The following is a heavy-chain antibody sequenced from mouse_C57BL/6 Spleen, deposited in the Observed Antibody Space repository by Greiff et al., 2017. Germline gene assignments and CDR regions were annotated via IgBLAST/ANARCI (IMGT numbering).Heavy chain of an antibody. V-gene: IGHV1-15*01. CDR1: GYTFTDYE. D-gene: IGHD1-1*01. CDR2: IDPETGGT. Sequence: VQLQQSGAELVRPGASVTLSCKASGYTFTDYEMHWVKQTPVHGLEWIGAIDPETGGTAYNQKFKGKAILTADKSSSTAYMELRSLTSEDSAVYYCTRWEITTVVEAGLAYWGQGTLVTVSA. J-gene: IGHJ3*01. CDR3: TRWEITTVVEAGLAY.